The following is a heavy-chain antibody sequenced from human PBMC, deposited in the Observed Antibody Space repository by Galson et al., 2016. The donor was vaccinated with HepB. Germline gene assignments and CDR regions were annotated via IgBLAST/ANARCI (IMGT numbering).Heavy chain of an antibody. V-gene: IGHV3-30*18. J-gene: IGHJ4*02. CDR1: GFNFSNYD. CDR3: AKDREMLCSRGSCYYLDS. Sequence: SLRLSCAASGFNFSNYDIHWVRQAPGKGLEWVAVISYNGKNEDYGDSMKGRFTISRDNSKNTVSLQMNSLRAEDTALYYCAKDREMLCSRGSCYYLDSWGQGTLVTVSS. CDR2: ISYNGKNE. D-gene: IGHD2-15*01.